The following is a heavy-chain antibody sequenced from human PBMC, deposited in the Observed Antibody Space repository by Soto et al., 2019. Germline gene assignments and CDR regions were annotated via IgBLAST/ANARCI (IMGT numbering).Heavy chain of an antibody. CDR3: ARDYQPKCSSTSCYYYYGMDV. V-gene: IGHV1-18*01. Sequence: ASSKVSGKASGGTASSYAISGVRQAPGPGLEGMGWISAYNGNTNYAQKLQGRVTMTTDTPTSTAYMELRSLRSDDTAVYYCARDYQPKCSSTSCYYYYGMDVWGQGTTVTVSS. CDR1: GGTASSYA. CDR2: ISAYNGNT. J-gene: IGHJ6*02. D-gene: IGHD2-2*01.